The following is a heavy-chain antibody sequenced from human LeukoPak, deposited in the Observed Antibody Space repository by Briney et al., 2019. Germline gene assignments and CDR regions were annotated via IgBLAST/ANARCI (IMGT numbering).Heavy chain of an antibody. CDR1: GGSTSSYY. CDR3: ARDGGHGDDILTGYYSDGFDP. V-gene: IGHV4-59*12. J-gene: IGHJ5*02. D-gene: IGHD3-9*01. CDR2: IYYSGST. Sequence: SETLSLTCTVSGGSTSSYYWSWIRQPPGKGLEWIGYIYYSGSTNYNPSLKSRVTISLDTSKKQFSLKLSSVTAADTAVYYCARDGGHGDDILTGYYSDGFDPWGQGTLVTVSS.